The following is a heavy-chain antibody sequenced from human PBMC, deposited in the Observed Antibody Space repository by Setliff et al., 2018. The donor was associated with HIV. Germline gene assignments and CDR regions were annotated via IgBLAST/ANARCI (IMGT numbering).Heavy chain of an antibody. Sequence: SSETLSLTCTVSGGSIRSYYWSWIRQSPGKGLEWIGYVFYNGDTAYNPSPKSRLTISVDTSKSQFSLKLTSVTAADTAVYYCARQMTIPGVAVTPVDYWGQGALVTVSS. CDR3: ARQMTIPGVAVTPVDY. V-gene: IGHV4-59*08. D-gene: IGHD3-3*01. J-gene: IGHJ4*02. CDR2: VFYNGDT. CDR1: GGSIRSYY.